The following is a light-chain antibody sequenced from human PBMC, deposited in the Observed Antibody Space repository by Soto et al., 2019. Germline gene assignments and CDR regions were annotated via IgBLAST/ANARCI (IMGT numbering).Light chain of an antibody. J-gene: IGLJ1*01. V-gene: IGLV2-23*03. Sequence: QSVLTQPASVSGSPGQSITISCTGTSSVVGGYNLVSWYQQHPGKAPKLMIFEGSKRPSGVSNRFSGSKSGNTASLTISGLQAEDEADYYCSSFAGSNNFPYVFGTGTKLTVL. CDR2: EGS. CDR1: SSVVGGYNL. CDR3: SSFAGSNNFPYV.